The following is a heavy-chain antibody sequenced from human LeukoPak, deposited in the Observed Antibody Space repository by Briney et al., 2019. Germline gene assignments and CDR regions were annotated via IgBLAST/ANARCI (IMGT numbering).Heavy chain of an antibody. D-gene: IGHD3-10*01. J-gene: IGHJ4*02. Sequence: GGSLRLSCAASGFTSSTYSMNWVRQAPGKGLEWVSSISSGSSYIYYADSVKGRFTISRDNAKNSLYLQMNSLRAEDTAVYYCXXXXXXXTYYNALLYYFDYWGQGTLVTVSS. CDR2: ISSGSSYI. CDR1: GFTSSTYS. V-gene: IGHV3-21*01. CDR3: XXXXXXXTYYNALLYYFDY.